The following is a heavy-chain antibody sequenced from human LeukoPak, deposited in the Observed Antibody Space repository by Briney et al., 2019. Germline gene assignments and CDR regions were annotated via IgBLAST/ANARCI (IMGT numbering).Heavy chain of an antibody. V-gene: IGHV4-34*01. J-gene: IGHJ6*02. CDR3: ARGPGMIVVLNYYYYYGMDV. D-gene: IGHD3-22*01. CDR2: INHSGST. Sequence: SETLSLTCAVYGGSFSGYYWSWIRQPPGKGLEWIGEINHSGSTNYNPSLKSRVTISVDTSKNQFSLKLSSVTAADTAAYYCARGPGMIVVLNYYYYYGMDVWGQGTTVTVSS. CDR1: GGSFSGYY.